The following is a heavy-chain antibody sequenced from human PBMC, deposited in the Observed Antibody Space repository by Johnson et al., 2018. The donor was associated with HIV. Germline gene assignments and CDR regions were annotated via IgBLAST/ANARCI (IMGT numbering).Heavy chain of an antibody. CDR3: AKERAIGYHLAAFDF. J-gene: IGHJ3*01. CDR1: GFTFSSYA. D-gene: IGHD3-22*01. CDR2: ISGSDSIT. V-gene: IGHV3-23*04. Sequence: VQLVESGGGVVRPGGSLRLSCAASGFTFSSYAMTWVRQAPGKGLEWVSGISGSDSITYYADSVQGRFTISRDNSKNKLYLQMNSLRAEETALYYCAKERAIGYHLAAFDFWGQGTLVTVSS.